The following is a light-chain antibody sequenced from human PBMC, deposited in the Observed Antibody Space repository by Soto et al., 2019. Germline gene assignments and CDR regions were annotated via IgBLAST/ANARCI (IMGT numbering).Light chain of an antibody. J-gene: IGKJ4*01. Sequence: EILMTQSPATLSVSPGERATLSCRASQSVSSNLAWFQQKPGQAPRLLIYDASTRATGVPARFSGSGSGTEFTLTISSLQSEDLAVYYCQHYNSWSSLTFGGGTKVEIK. V-gene: IGKV3-15*01. CDR2: DAS. CDR3: QHYNSWSSLT. CDR1: QSVSSN.